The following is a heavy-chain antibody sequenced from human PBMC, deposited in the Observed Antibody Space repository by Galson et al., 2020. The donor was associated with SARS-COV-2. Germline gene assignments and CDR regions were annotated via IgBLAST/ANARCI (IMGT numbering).Heavy chain of an antibody. CDR1: GFTFSRYW. Sequence: GGSLRLSCAASGFTFSRYWMHWVRQAPGKGLVWVSLINSDGSGTTYADSVKGRFTISRDNAKNTVYLQMNSLRVEDTALYYCARDGMYSNGDSICDCWGQGTMGTVSS. J-gene: IGHJ3*01. D-gene: IGHD3-22*01. CDR3: ARDGMYSNGDSICDC. V-gene: IGHV3-74*01. CDR2: INSDGSGT.